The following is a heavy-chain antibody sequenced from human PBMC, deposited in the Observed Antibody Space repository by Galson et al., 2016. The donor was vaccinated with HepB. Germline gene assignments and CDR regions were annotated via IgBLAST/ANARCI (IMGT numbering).Heavy chain of an antibody. V-gene: IGHV3-74*03. D-gene: IGHD2-2*01. CDR1: GFNFASYW. Sequence: SLRLSCAASGFNFASYWMHWVRQGPGKGLVWVSRINSDESDTTYADSVKGRFTISRDNAKNTLYLQMNSLRAEDTAVYYCAKGFCISTSCYAGFAGYHYMDVWGKGTTVTVSS. CDR2: INSDESDT. CDR3: AKGFCISTSCYAGFAGYHYMDV. J-gene: IGHJ6*03.